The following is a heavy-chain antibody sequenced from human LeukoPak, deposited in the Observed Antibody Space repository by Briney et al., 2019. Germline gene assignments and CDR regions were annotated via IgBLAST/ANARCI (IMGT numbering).Heavy chain of an antibody. D-gene: IGHD3-10*01. Sequence: PGGSLRLSCPASGFTFSDYTMQWLRQAPGKGLEWVAVIWHDGTYISYGDSVRGRFTISRDNSKNTLYLQMNSLRAEDTAVYYCATGRWSGGFDPWGQGTLVTVSS. V-gene: IGHV3-33*01. CDR3: ATGRWSGGFDP. CDR2: IWHDGTYI. CDR1: GFTFSDYT. J-gene: IGHJ5*02.